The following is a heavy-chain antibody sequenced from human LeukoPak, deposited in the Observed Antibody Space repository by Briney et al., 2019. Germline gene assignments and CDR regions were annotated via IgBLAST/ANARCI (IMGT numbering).Heavy chain of an antibody. D-gene: IGHD2-15*01. CDR2: IYYSGST. J-gene: IGHJ4*02. V-gene: IGHV4-59*01. Sequence: SETLSLTCTVSGGSISSYYWSWIRQPPGKGLEWIGYIYYSGSTNYNPSLKSRVTISVDTSKNQFSLKLSSVTAADTAVYYCARAVPDCSGGSCYSEGFDYWGQGTLVTVSS. CDR1: GGSISSYY. CDR3: ARAVPDCSGGSCYSEGFDY.